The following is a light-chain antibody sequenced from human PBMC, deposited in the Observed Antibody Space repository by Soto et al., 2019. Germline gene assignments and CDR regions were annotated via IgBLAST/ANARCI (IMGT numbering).Light chain of an antibody. CDR3: CSYAGSSTLV. J-gene: IGLJ2*01. V-gene: IGLV2-23*02. CDR2: EVT. CDR1: SSNVVSYNL. Sequence: QSVLTQPASVSGSPGQSITISCTATSSNVVSYNLVSWHQHHPGKAPKLLIYEVTKRPSGVSNRFSGSKSGNTASLTISGLQAEDEADYYCCSYAGSSTLVFGGGTKVTVL.